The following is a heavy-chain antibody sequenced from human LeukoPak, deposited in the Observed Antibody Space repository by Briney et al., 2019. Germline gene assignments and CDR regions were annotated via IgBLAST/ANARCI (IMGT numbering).Heavy chain of an antibody. D-gene: IGHD3-22*01. V-gene: IGHV5-51*01. J-gene: IGHJ4*02. CDR3: ARLNDYDSSGYYYAADY. CDR1: GYSFSTYW. CDR2: IYPGDSDT. Sequence: GESLKISCKGSGYSFSTYWIGWVRQMPGKGLEWMGIIYPGDSDTRYSPSFQGQVTISADKSISAAYLQWSSLKASDTAMYYCARLNDYDSSGYYYAADYWGQGTLVTVSS.